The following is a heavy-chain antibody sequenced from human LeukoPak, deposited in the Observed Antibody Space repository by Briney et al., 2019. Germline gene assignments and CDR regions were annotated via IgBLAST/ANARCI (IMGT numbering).Heavy chain of an antibody. CDR1: GFTFSSYA. J-gene: IGHJ4*02. CDR2: ISGSGGST. V-gene: IGHV3-23*01. CDR3: AKRRAYYGSGSYSDY. D-gene: IGHD3-10*01. Sequence: GSLRLSCAASGFTFSSYAMSWVRQAPGKGLEWVSAISGSGGSTYYADSVKGRFTISRDNSKNTLYLQMNSLRAEDTAVYYCAKRRAYYGSGSYSDYWGQGTLVTVSS.